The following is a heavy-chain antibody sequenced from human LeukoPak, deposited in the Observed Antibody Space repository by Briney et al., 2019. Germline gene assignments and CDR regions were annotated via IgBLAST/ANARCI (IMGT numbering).Heavy chain of an antibody. CDR3: ARLYSNYYYGMDV. CDR2: INQSGST. Sequence: SETLSLTCAVYGGSFSGYYWSWIRQPPGKGLEWIGEINQSGSTNYNPSLKSRVTISVDTSKNQFSLKLSSVTAADTAVYYCARLYSNYYYGMDVWGQGTTVTVSS. J-gene: IGHJ6*02. D-gene: IGHD3-16*02. CDR1: GGSFSGYY. V-gene: IGHV4-34*01.